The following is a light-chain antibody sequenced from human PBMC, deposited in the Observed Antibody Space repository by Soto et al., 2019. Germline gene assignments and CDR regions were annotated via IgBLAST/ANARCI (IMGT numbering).Light chain of an antibody. Sequence: ETVLTQSPGTLSLSPGERATLSCRASQNVGNNYIAWYQQKPGQAPRLLIHTASTWATGIPDRFSGSGSGTDFTLTIARLEPADFAGYYCQQYASSPLTVGQGTKVEIK. CDR3: QQYASSPLT. J-gene: IGKJ2*01. CDR2: TAS. CDR1: QNVGNNY. V-gene: IGKV3-20*01.